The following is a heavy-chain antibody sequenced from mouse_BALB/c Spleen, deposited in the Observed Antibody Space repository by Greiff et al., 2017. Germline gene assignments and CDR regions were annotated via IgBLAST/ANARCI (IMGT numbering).Heavy chain of an antibody. J-gene: IGHJ3*01. CDR3: AREGLRLSWFAY. CDR1: GFTFSSYT. D-gene: IGHD2-4*01. V-gene: IGHV5-6-4*01. Sequence: EVNLVESGGGLVKPGGSLKLSCAASGFTFSSYTMSWVRQTPEKRLEWVATISSGGSYTYYPDSVKGRFTISRDNAKNTLYLQMSSLKSEDTAMYYCAREGLRLSWFAYWGQGTLVTVSA. CDR2: ISSGGSYT.